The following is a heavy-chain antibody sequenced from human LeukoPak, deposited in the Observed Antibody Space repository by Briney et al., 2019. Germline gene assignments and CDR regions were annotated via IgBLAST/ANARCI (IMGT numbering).Heavy chain of an antibody. V-gene: IGHV1-2*06. CDR1: GYTFTGYY. CDR2: INPNSGGT. J-gene: IGHJ4*02. Sequence: ASVKVYCKASGYTFTGYYMHWVRQAPGQGLEWMGRINPNSGGTNYAQKFQGRVTMTRDTSISTAYMELSRLRSDDTAVYYCASSGYSYGYYFDYWGQGTLVTVSS. CDR3: ASSGYSYGYYFDY. D-gene: IGHD5-18*01.